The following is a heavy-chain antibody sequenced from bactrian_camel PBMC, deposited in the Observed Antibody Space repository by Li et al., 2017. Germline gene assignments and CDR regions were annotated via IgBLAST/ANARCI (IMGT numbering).Heavy chain of an antibody. J-gene: IGHJ4*01. V-gene: IGHV3S40*01. Sequence: VQLVESGGGLVQPGRSLRLSCAASGFTFSSYAMNWVRQAPGKGLGWVSCINSGGSTTYYADSVKGRFTISRDNAENTVYLQMNSLKAKDTALYYCARTTEYSDYIAAGPNYWGQGTQVTVSS. CDR2: INSGGSTT. D-gene: IGHD4*01. CDR3: ARTTEYSDYIAAGPNY. CDR1: GFTFSSYA.